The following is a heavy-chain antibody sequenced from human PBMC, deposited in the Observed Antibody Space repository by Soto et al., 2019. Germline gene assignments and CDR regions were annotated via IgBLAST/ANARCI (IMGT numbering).Heavy chain of an antibody. CDR2: INHSGST. V-gene: IGHV4-34*01. J-gene: IGHJ6*03. D-gene: IGHD3-9*01. Sequence: SETLSLTCAVYGGSFSGDYWSWIRQPPGKGLEWIGEINHSGSTNYNPSLKSRVTISVDTSKNQFSLKLSSVTAADTAVYYCARGYKYYDILTGYPYYYYYYMDVWGKGTTVTVSS. CDR3: ARGYKYYDILTGYPYYYYYYMDV. CDR1: GGSFSGDY.